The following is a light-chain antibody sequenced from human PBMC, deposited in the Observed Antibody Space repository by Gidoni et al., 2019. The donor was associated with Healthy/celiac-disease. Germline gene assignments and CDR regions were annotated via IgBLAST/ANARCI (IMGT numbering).Light chain of an antibody. CDR3: QQYGSSPRET. J-gene: IGKJ1*01. CDR1: QSVSSSY. CDR2: GAS. V-gene: IGKV3-20*01. Sequence: IVLTQSPGTLSLSPGERATLSCRASQSVSSSYLAWYQQKPGQAPRLLIYGASSRATGIPDRFSGSGSGTDFTLTISRLEPEDFAVYYCQQYGSSPRETFGQGTKVEIK.